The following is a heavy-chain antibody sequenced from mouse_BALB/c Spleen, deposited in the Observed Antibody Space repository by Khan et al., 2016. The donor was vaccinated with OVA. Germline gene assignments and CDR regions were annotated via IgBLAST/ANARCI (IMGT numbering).Heavy chain of an antibody. J-gene: IGHJ1*01. CDR2: MSSGSSTI. CDR3: ARSEGNFHWYFDD. V-gene: IGHV5-17*02. CDR1: GFTFSSFG. Sequence: EVQLVESGGGLVQPGGSRKLSCAASGFTFSSFGMHWVRQAPKKGLEWVAYMSSGSSTIYYVDTVKGRFTISRDNPKNTLFLQMTSLRSEDTAMYYCARSEGNFHWYFDDWGAGTSVTVSS. D-gene: IGHD2-1*01.